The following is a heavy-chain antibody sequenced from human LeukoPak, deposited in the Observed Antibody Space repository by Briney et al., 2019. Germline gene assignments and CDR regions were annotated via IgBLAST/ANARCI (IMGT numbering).Heavy chain of an antibody. J-gene: IGHJ6*02. CDR1: GFTFSSYA. CDR3: AKSGSSGWYVPYFYNGMDV. Sequence: GGVLRLSCEASGFTFSSYAMTWVRQAPGKGLEWVSVISGSGASTYYADSVKGRFTISRDKSKNTLYLQMNSLRAEDTAVYYCAKSGSSGWYVPYFYNGMDVWGQGTTVTVS. CDR2: ISGSGAST. V-gene: IGHV3-23*01. D-gene: IGHD6-19*01.